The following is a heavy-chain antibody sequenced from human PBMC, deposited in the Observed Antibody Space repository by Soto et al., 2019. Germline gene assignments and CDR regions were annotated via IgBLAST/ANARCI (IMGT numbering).Heavy chain of an antibody. J-gene: IGHJ4*02. Sequence: GGSLRLSCAASGFTFSNAWMRWVRQAPGKGLEWVGRIKSKTDGGTTDYAAPVKGRFTISRDDSKNTLYLQMNSLKTEDTAVYYCTTSYDYSGYDAFDDWGQGTLVTVSS. CDR1: GFTFSNAW. D-gene: IGHD5-12*01. CDR3: TTSYDYSGYDAFDD. V-gene: IGHV3-15*01. CDR2: IKSKTDGGTT.